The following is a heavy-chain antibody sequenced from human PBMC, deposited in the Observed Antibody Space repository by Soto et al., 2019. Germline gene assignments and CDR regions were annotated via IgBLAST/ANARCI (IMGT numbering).Heavy chain of an antibody. CDR1: GGSISSSNC. D-gene: IGHD3-9*01. V-gene: IGHV4-4*02. Sequence: TSETLSLTCAVSGGSISSSNCWSWVRQPPGKGLEWIGEIYHSGSTNYNPSLKSRVTISVDKSKNQFSLKLSSVTAADTAVYYCAGKDILTGYYDFDYWGQGTLVTVSS. J-gene: IGHJ4*02. CDR3: AGKDILTGYYDFDY. CDR2: IYHSGST.